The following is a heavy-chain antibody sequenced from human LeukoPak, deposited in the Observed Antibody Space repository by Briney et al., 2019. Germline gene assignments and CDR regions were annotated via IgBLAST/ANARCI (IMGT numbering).Heavy chain of an antibody. CDR3: ARGDKPGQGFDY. D-gene: IGHD2-15*01. CDR2: IYTSGST. J-gene: IGHJ4*02. V-gene: IGHV4-4*07. CDR1: GGSISSYY. Sequence: SETLSLTCTVSGGSISSYYWSWIRQPAGKGLEWIGRIYTSGSTNYNPSLKSRLTTSVDTSKNQFSLNLASVTAADTAVYYCARGDKPGQGFDYWGQGTLVTVSS.